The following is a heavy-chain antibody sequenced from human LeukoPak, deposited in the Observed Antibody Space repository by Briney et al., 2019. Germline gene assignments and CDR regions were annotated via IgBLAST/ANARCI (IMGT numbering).Heavy chain of an antibody. Sequence: GGSLRLSCAASGFTFSSYGMHWVRQAPGKGLEWVAVISYDGSNKYYADSVKGRFTVSRDNSKNTLYLQMNSLRAGDTAVYYCAKDGGFFDYWGQGTLVTVSS. CDR1: GFTFSSYG. CDR2: ISYDGSNK. CDR3: AKDGGFFDY. D-gene: IGHD3-16*01. J-gene: IGHJ4*02. V-gene: IGHV3-30*18.